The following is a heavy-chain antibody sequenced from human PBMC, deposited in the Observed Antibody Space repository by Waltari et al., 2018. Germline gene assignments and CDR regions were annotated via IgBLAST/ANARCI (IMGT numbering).Heavy chain of an antibody. V-gene: IGHV3-23*01. CDR3: AKGNARFSSTWYFDS. CDR2: IRGSGRRT. CDR1: GLDFNDYG. J-gene: IGHJ4*02. Sequence: EVQLLESGGGLVQPGGSLRISCEGSGLDFNDYGMSWVREAPGRGVVWASAIRGSGRRTYYADSVKGLFTISRDISKNTLYLEMSSLRAEDTAMYYCAKGNARFSSTWYFDSWGQGTLITVSS. D-gene: IGHD6-13*01.